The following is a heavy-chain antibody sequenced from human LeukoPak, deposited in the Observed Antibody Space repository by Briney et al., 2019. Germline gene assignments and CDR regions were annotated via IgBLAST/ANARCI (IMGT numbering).Heavy chain of an antibody. V-gene: IGHV1-46*01. D-gene: IGHD1-26*01. CDR3: ARGRRGLPTAYYFDY. Sequence: GASVKVSCKASGYTFTSYYMHWVRQAPGQGLEWMGIINPSGGSTSYAQKFQGRVTMTRDTSTSTVYMELSSLGSEDTAVYYCARGRRGLPTAYYFDYWGQGTLVTASS. J-gene: IGHJ4*02. CDR1: GYTFTSYY. CDR2: INPSGGST.